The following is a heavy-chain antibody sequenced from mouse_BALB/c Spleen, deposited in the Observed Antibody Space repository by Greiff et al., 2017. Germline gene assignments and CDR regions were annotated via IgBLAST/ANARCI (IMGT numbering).Heavy chain of an antibody. V-gene: IGHV1S29*02. Sequence: EVQLQQSGPELVKPWASVKISCKASGYTFTDYNMHWVKQSHGKSLEWIGYIYPYNGGTGYNQKFKSKATLTVDNSSSTAYLELRSLTSEDSAVYYCAVTTVVALDYWGQGTTLTVSS. CDR2: IYPYNGGT. CDR3: AVTTVVALDY. CDR1: GYTFTDYN. D-gene: IGHD1-1*01. J-gene: IGHJ2*01.